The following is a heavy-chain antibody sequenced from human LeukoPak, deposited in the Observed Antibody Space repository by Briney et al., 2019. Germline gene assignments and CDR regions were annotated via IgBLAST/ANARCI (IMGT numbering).Heavy chain of an antibody. D-gene: IGHD2/OR15-2a*01. J-gene: IGHJ4*02. Sequence: ASVKVSCRASGYTLTRYDVNWVPQASGQGLECMGWMNPDNGNTGYAQNFQGRITMTSHNSISTFCMERSSLTYEDTAVYFCARGEYMYGHDIDYRGEGNLVTVSS. CDR1: GYTLTRYD. V-gene: IGHV1-8*01. CDR3: ARGEYMYGHDIDY. CDR2: MNPDNGNT.